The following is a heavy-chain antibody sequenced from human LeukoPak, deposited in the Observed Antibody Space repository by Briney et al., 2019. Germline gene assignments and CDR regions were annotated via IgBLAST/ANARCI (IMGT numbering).Heavy chain of an antibody. V-gene: IGHV3-30-3*01. CDR2: ISCDGSNK. CDR1: GFTFSSYA. Sequence: GGSLRLSCAASGFTFSSYAMHWVRQAPGKGLQWVAVISCDGSNKYSADSVKGRLTISRDNSKNTLYLQMNSLRAEDTAVYYCARDYSIVVVPAAGGIDYWGQGTLVTVSS. D-gene: IGHD2-2*01. CDR3: ARDYSIVVVPAAGGIDY. J-gene: IGHJ4*02.